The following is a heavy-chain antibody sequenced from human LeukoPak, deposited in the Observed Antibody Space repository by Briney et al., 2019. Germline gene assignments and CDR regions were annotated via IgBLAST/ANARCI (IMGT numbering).Heavy chain of an antibody. CDR1: GGSFSGYY. D-gene: IGHD1-26*01. Sequence: SEPLSLTCAVYGGSFSGYYWSWIRQPPGKGLEWIGEINHSGSTNYNPSLKSRVTISVDTSKNQFSLKLSSVTAADTAVYYCARGRGADFDYWGQGTLVTVSS. V-gene: IGHV4-34*01. CDR3: ARGRGADFDY. J-gene: IGHJ4*02. CDR2: INHSGST.